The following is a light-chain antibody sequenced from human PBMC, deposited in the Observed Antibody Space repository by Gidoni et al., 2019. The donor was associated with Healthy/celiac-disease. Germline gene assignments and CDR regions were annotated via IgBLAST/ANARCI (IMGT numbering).Light chain of an antibody. CDR1: SSNIGRNT. V-gene: IGLV1-44*01. Sequence: QSVLTQPPSASGTPGQRVTISCSGSSSNIGRNTVNWYQQLPGTAPKLLIYSNNQRPSGVPDRFSGSKSGTSASLAISGLQSEDEADYYYAAWDDSLNGRVFGGGTKLTVL. J-gene: IGLJ3*02. CDR2: SNN. CDR3: AAWDDSLNGRV.